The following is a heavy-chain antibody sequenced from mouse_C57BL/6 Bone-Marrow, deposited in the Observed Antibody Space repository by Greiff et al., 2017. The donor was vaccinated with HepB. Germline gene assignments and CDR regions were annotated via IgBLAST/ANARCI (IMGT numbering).Heavy chain of an antibody. D-gene: IGHD2-5*01. Sequence: QVQLKQSGAELVRPGTSVKVSCKASGYAFTNYLIEWVKQRPGQGLEWIGVINPGSGGTNYNEKFKGKATLTADKSSSTAYMQLSSLTSEDSAVYFCARSYSNYYAMDYWGQGTSVTVSS. J-gene: IGHJ4*01. CDR1: GYAFTNYL. V-gene: IGHV1-54*01. CDR2: INPGSGGT. CDR3: ARSYSNYYAMDY.